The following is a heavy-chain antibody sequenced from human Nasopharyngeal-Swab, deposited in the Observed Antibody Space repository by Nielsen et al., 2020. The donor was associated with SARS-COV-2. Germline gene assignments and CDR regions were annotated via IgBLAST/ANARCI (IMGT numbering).Heavy chain of an antibody. J-gene: IGHJ4*02. Sequence: LRLSCVVSGGSISSADYSWNWIRQSPGRGLEWIGNIYHSGSTSYNPSLKSRVTISVDRSKSHFSPKMTSVTAADTAVYFCARGKDFGEYYFDYWGQGTLVTVSS. V-gene: IGHV4-30-2*06. CDR2: IYHSGST. CDR1: GGSISSADYS. CDR3: ARGKDFGEYYFDY. D-gene: IGHD3-10*01.